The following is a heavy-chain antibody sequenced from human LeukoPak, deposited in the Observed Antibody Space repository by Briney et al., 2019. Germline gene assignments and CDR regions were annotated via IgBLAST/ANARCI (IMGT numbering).Heavy chain of an antibody. CDR2: IIPIFGTA. V-gene: IGHV1-69*05. J-gene: IGHJ4*02. CDR3: ARAYCSGGSCRPYYFDY. CDR1: GYTFTSYG. D-gene: IGHD2-15*01. Sequence: RASVKVSCKASGYTFTSYGISWVRQAPGQGLEWMGMIIPIFGTANYAQKFQGRVTITTDESTSTAYMELSSLRSEDTAVYYCARAYCSGGSCRPYYFDYWGQGTLVTVSS.